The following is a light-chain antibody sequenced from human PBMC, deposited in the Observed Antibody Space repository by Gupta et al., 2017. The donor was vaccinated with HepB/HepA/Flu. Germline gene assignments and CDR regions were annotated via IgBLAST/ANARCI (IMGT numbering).Light chain of an antibody. Sequence: IVLTQSPGTRSLSPGERATLSCSASQSIRSSYLAWYQQKPGQAPRLLIYGASSRAAGVPDRFSGSGCGRDFSLTISILEPEEFAVYCCQQYGKSPWTFGQGTKVEI. J-gene: IGKJ1*01. CDR3: QQYGKSPWT. V-gene: IGKV3-20*01. CDR1: QSIRSSY. CDR2: GAS.